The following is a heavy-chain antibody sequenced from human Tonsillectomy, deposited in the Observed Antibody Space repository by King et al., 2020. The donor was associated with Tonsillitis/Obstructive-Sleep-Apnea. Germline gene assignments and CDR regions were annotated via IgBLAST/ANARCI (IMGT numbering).Heavy chain of an antibody. V-gene: IGHV3-30*04. Sequence: HVQLVEXXGGVVQPGRSLXLSCAASGFXFRSYAMXWVRQAPGKGLEWVAVISYDGGNKYDTDSVKGRFTISRDNSKNTLYLQMNSLRAEDTAVYFCAXXXXXXXXXXXXPGXXEYXXXXTXVT. J-gene: IGHJ4*02. D-gene: IGHD3-10*01. CDR2: ISYDGGNK. CDR1: GFXFRSYA. CDR3: AXXXXXXXXXXXXPGXXEY.